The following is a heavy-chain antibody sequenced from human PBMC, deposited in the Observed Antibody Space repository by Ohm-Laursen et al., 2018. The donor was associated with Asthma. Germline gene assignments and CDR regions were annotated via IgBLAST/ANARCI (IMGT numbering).Heavy chain of an antibody. J-gene: IGHJ4*02. CDR1: GFTFSDYY. V-gene: IGHV3-11*06. CDR3: ARVPVSKYSSGWGDY. CDR2: ISSSSSYT. Sequence: SLRLSCTASGFTFSDYYMSWIRQAPGKGLEWVSYISSSSSYTNYADSVKGRFTISRDNAKNSLYLQMNSLRAEDTAVYYCARVPVSKYSSGWGDYWGQGTLVTVSS. D-gene: IGHD6-19*01.